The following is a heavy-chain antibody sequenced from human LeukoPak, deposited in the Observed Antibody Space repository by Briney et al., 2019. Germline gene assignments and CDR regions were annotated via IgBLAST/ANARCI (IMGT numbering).Heavy chain of an antibody. D-gene: IGHD6-13*01. CDR2: IKRDGSEK. V-gene: IGHV3-7*01. Sequence: AGSLRLSCAASGFTFSTYWMSWVRQAPGKGLEWVANIKRDGSEKYYVDSVKGRFTISRDNAKNSLYLQMNSLRVEDTALYYCSRDSPSIASAGTPLDYWGQGTLFTVSS. J-gene: IGHJ4*02. CDR3: SRDSPSIASAGTPLDY. CDR1: GFTFSTYW.